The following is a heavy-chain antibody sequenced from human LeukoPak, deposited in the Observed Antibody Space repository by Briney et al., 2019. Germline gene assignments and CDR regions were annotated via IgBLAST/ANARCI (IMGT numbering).Heavy chain of an antibody. CDR3: ARSKDILTGYCFDY. D-gene: IGHD3-9*01. Sequence: PSETLSLTCAVYGGSFSGYYWSWIRQPPGKGLEWIGEINHSGSTNYNLSLKSRVTISVDTSKNQFSLKLSSVTAADTAVYYCARSKDILTGYCFDYWGQGTLVTVSS. V-gene: IGHV4-34*01. CDR1: GGSFSGYY. J-gene: IGHJ4*02. CDR2: INHSGST.